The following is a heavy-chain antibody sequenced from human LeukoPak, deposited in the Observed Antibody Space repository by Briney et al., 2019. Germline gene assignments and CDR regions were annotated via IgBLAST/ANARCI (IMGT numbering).Heavy chain of an antibody. CDR1: GGSISSSNR. D-gene: IGHD6-19*01. CDR3: SAQGGWYIDY. CDR2: IYHEGST. V-gene: IGHV4/OR15-8*01. Sequence: PSETLSLTCGVSGGSISSSNRWSWVRQPPGKGLEWIGEIYHEGSTKYSPSLRSRLTISVDKSRNQFSLKLSSVTAADTAVYYCSAQGGWYIDYWGQGTLVTVSS. J-gene: IGHJ4*02.